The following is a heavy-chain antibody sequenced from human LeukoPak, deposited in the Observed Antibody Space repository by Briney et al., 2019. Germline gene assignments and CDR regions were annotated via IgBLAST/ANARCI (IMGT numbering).Heavy chain of an antibody. CDR3: AKDRVGGAVAGNFDY. J-gene: IGHJ4*02. Sequence: GGSLRLSCAASGFTFSSYGMNWVRQAPGKGLEWVSSISGSSGSTYYADSVKGRFTISRDNSKNTLYLQMNSLRAEDTAVYYCAKDRVGGAVAGNFDYWGQGTLVTVSS. D-gene: IGHD6-19*01. CDR1: GFTFSSYG. V-gene: IGHV3-23*01. CDR2: ISGSSGST.